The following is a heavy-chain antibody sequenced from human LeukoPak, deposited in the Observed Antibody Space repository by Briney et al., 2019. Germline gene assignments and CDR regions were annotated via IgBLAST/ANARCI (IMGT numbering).Heavy chain of an antibody. CDR3: ARRRANWDL. Sequence: SETLSLTCTVSGVSITSYYWSWIRQPPGKGLEWIGYIYYSGSTDYNPSLKSRVTISVDTSKNQFSLKLSSVTAADTAVYYCARRRANWDLWGQGTLVTVSS. CDR1: GVSITSYY. CDR2: IYYSGST. J-gene: IGHJ5*02. V-gene: IGHV4-59*01. D-gene: IGHD1-26*01.